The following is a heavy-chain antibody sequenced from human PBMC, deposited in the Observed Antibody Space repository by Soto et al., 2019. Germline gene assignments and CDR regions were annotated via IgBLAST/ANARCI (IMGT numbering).Heavy chain of an antibody. CDR1: GGSISSGDYY. Sequence: ASETLSLTCTVSGGSISSGDYYWSWIRQPPGKGLEWIGYIYYSGSTYYNPSLKSRVTISVDTSKNQFSLKLSSVTAADTAVYYCARLVRGDCSSRSCYLDFWGQGTLVTVSS. D-gene: IGHD2-2*01. CDR2: IYYSGST. J-gene: IGHJ4*02. CDR3: ARLVRGDCSSRSCYLDF. V-gene: IGHV4-30-4*01.